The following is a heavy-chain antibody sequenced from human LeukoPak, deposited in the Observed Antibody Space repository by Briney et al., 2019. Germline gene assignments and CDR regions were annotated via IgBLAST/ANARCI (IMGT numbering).Heavy chain of an antibody. J-gene: IGHJ4*02. V-gene: IGHV3-30-3*01. CDR1: GFTFRNYV. D-gene: IGHD3-10*01. Sequence: GGSLRLSCAASGFTFRNYVIHWVRQAPGKGLEWVAATSSDLNVKLYADSVKGRFTISRDNSRSTLYLQTNSLRPEDTAIYYCAREGYYGSGSPPSLYFDYWGQGTLVTVSS. CDR3: AREGYYGSGSPPSLYFDY. CDR2: TSSDLNVK.